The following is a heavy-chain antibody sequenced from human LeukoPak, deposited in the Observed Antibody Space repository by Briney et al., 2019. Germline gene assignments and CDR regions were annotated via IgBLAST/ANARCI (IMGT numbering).Heavy chain of an antibody. CDR3: ARDEGAKIAFAI. CDR1: GGTFSSYA. V-gene: IGHV1-69*06. Sequence: GASVKVSCKASGGTFSSYAISWVRQAPGQGLEWMGGIIPIFGTANYAQKFQGRVTITAGKSTSTAYMELSSLRSQDTAVYYCARDEGAKIAFAIWGQGTMVTVSS. J-gene: IGHJ3*02. CDR2: IIPIFGTA. D-gene: IGHD1-26*01.